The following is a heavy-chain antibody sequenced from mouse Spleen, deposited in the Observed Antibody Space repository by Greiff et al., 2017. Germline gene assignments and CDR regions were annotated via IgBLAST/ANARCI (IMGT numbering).Heavy chain of an antibody. V-gene: IGHV5-12-1*01. CDR2: ISSGGGST. D-gene: IGHD1-1*01. CDR1: GFAFSSYD. CDR3: ARHGLHYYGSSYCAMDY. Sequence: EVKLVESGGGLVKPGGSLKLSCAASGFAFSSYDMSWVRQTPEKRLEWVAYISSGGGSTYYPDTVKGRFTISRDNAKNTLYLQMSSLKSEDTAMYYCARHGLHYYGSSYCAMDYWGQGTSVTVSS. J-gene: IGHJ4*01.